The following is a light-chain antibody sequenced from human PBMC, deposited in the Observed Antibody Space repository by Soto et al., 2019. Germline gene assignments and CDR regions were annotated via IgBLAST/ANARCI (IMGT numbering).Light chain of an antibody. Sequence: AIQMTQSPSSLSASVGDTVTFTCRASQAIRKDLGWYQQKPGKAPKLLIYAASSLQSGVPSRFSGSGSGTDFTLTISSLQPEDFATYYCLQDYNYPWTFGQGTKVEIK. CDR1: QAIRKD. CDR3: LQDYNYPWT. J-gene: IGKJ1*01. V-gene: IGKV1-6*01. CDR2: AAS.